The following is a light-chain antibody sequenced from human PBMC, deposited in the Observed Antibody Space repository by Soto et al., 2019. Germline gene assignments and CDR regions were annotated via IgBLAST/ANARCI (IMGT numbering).Light chain of an antibody. CDR1: QSVNGW. J-gene: IGKJ1*01. V-gene: IGKV1-5*01. Sequence: DIQMTQSPSTLAASVGDRVTITSRASQSVNGWLAWYQQKPGKAPKLLIYAASNLESGVPSRFSGSGSGTEFTLTISSLQPDDSATYYCQRYNSNPWTFGQGTKVDI. CDR2: AAS. CDR3: QRYNSNPWT.